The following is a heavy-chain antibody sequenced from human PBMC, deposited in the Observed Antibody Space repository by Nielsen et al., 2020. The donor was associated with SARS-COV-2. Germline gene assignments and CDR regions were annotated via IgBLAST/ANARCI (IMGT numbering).Heavy chain of an antibody. CDR3: SGAGYCSSTSCQNSYYYYGMDV. J-gene: IGHJ6*02. Sequence: WIRQPPGKGLEWVAVISYDGRDEYYADSVKGRFTISRDNSKNALYLQMNSLRAEDTAVYYCSGAGYCSSTSCQNSYYYYGMDVWGQGTTVTVSS. D-gene: IGHD2-2*01. CDR2: ISYDGRDE. V-gene: IGHV3-30*04.